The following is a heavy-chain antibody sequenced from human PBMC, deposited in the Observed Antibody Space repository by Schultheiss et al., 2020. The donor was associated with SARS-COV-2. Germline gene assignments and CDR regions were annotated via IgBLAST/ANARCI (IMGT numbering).Heavy chain of an antibody. CDR3: ARGRDTAMDEINWFDP. Sequence: SQTLSLTCTVSGASISGDYWTWIRQPPGKGLEWIGYIYYSGSTNYNPSLKSRVTISVDTSKNQFSLKLSSVTAADTAVYYCARGRDTAMDEINWFDPWGQGTLVTVSS. J-gene: IGHJ5*02. D-gene: IGHD5-18*01. V-gene: IGHV4-59*01. CDR1: GASISGDY. CDR2: IYYSGST.